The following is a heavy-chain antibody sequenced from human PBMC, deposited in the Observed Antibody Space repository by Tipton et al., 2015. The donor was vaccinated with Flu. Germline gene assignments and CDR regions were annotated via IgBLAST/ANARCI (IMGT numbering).Heavy chain of an antibody. CDR3: ARKFAGYDYVWGSYRGRAFDI. CDR1: GGSFSGYY. J-gene: IGHJ3*02. CDR2: INHSGST. D-gene: IGHD3-16*02. Sequence: TLSLTCAVYGGSFSGYYWSWIRQPPGKGLEWIGEINHSGSTNCNPSLKSRVTISVDTSKNQFSLKLSSVTAADTAVYYCARKFAGYDYVWGSYRGRAFDIWGQGTMVTVSS. V-gene: IGHV4-34*01.